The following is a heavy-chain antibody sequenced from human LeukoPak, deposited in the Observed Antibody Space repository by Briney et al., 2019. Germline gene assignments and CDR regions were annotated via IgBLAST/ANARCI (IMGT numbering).Heavy chain of an antibody. V-gene: IGHV3-21*01. J-gene: IGHJ2*01. D-gene: IGHD6-13*01. CDR1: GFTFSSYS. Sequence: GGSLRLSCAASGFTFSSYSMNWVRQAPGKGLEWVSSISSSSSYIYYADSVKGRFTISRDNAKNSLYLQMNSLRAEDTAVYYCAIGGYTLYWYFDLWGRGTLVTVSS. CDR3: AIGGYTLYWYFDL. CDR2: ISSSSSYI.